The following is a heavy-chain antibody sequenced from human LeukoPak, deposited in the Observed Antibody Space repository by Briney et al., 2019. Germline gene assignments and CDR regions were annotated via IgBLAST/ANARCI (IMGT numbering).Heavy chain of an antibody. V-gene: IGHV4-38-2*02. CDR1: GYSISSGYY. J-gene: IGHJ4*02. Sequence: SETLSLTCTVSGYSISSGYYWGWIRQPPGKGLAWIGSIYHSGSTYYNPSLKSRVTISVDTSKNQFSLKLSSVTAADTAVYYCARDLVMVRGDFDYWGQGTLVTVSS. D-gene: IGHD3-10*01. CDR2: IYHSGST. CDR3: ARDLVMVRGDFDY.